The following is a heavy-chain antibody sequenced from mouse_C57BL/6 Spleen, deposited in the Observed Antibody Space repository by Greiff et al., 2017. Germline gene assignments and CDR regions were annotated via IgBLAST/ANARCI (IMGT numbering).Heavy chain of an antibody. CDR2: IDPEDGET. D-gene: IGHD1-1*01. CDR1: GFNIKDYY. J-gene: IGHJ2*01. CDR3: ARWATTVVERGY. V-gene: IGHV14-2*01. Sequence: VQLQQSGAELVKPGASVKLSCTASGFNIKDYYMHWVKQRTEQGLEWIGRIDPEDGETKNAPKFQGKATITADTSSNTAYLQLSSLTSEDTAVYYCARWATTVVERGYWGQGTTLTVSS.